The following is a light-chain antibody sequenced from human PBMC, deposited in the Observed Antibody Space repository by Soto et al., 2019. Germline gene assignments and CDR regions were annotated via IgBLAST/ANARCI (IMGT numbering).Light chain of an antibody. V-gene: IGLV2-8*01. CDR1: SSDVGGYNY. CDR3: SSYAARNKWL. CDR2: EVS. Sequence: QSALTQPPSASGSPGQSVTISCTGTSSDVGGYNYVSWYQQHPGKAPKLIIYEVSQRPSGVPDRFSGSKSGNTASLNVSGLQAEDEADYFCSSYAARNKWLFGGGTKLTVL. J-gene: IGLJ2*01.